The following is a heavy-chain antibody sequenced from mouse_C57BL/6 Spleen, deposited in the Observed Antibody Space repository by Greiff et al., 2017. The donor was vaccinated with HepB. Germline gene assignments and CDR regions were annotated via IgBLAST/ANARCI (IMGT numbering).Heavy chain of an antibody. D-gene: IGHD1-1*01. J-gene: IGHJ4*01. CDR2: IYPRSGNT. CDR3: ASDTTVVATYYAMDY. CDR1: GYTFTSYG. Sequence: VQLQQSGAELARPGASVKLSCKASGYTFTSYGISWVKQRTGQGLEWIGEIYPRSGNTYYNEKFKGKATLTADKSSSTAYMELRSLTSEDSAVYFCASDTTVVATYYAMDYWGQGTSVTVSS. V-gene: IGHV1-81*01.